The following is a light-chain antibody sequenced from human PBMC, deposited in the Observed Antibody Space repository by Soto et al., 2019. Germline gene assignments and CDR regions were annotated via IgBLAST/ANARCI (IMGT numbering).Light chain of an antibody. J-gene: IGKJ4*01. Sequence: DIQMTQSPSSLSASVGDRVTITCQAGQDISNSLNWYQHKPVKAPKLLIYDASSLETGVPSRFGGSGSGTDFTFTISSLQPEDIATYYCQQYDNVPLTFGGGTKVDI. CDR1: QDISNS. CDR3: QQYDNVPLT. CDR2: DAS. V-gene: IGKV1-33*01.